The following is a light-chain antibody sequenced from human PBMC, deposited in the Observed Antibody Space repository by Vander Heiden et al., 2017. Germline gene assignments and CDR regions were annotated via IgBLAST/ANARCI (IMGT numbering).Light chain of an antibody. V-gene: IGLV1-40*01. Sequence: QPVLTQPPSLSGAPGQTVTISCTGSSSNIGAGFDVQWYQQLPGTAPKLLIVGNNRRPSGVPDRFSGSKSGTSASLAITGLRTEDEADYYCQSYDSSLSGSVFGGGTQLTVL. CDR3: QSYDSSLSGSV. CDR1: SSNIGAGFD. CDR2: GNN. J-gene: IGLJ7*01.